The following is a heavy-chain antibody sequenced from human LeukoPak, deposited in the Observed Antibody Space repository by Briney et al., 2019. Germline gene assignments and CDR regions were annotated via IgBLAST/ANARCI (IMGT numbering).Heavy chain of an antibody. CDR1: GFTFSGYA. D-gene: IGHD6-13*01. CDR2: ISGSGGST. Sequence: GGSLRLSCAASGFTFSGYAMSWVRQAPGKGLEWVSAISGSGGSTYYADSVKGRVTISRDNSKNTLYLQMNRLRAEDTAVYYCAKDQRSRRVDWFDPWGQGTLVTVSS. CDR3: AKDQRSRRVDWFDP. J-gene: IGHJ5*02. V-gene: IGHV3-23*01.